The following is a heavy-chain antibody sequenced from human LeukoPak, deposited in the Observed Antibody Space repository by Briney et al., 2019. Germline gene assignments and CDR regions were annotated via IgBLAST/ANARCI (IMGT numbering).Heavy chain of an antibody. J-gene: IGHJ4*02. CDR3: ARESCTNGVCYTDY. CDR1: GGTFSSYA. CDR2: IIPIFGTA. D-gene: IGHD2-8*01. V-gene: IGHV1-69*05. Sequence: SVTVSCKASGGTFSSYAISWVRQAHGQGLEWVGGIIPIFGTANYAQKFQGRVTITTDESTSTAYMELSSLRSEDTAVYYCARESCTNGVCYTDYWGQGTLVTGSS.